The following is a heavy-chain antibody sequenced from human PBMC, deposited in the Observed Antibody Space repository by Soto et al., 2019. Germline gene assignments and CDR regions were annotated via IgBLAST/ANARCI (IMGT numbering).Heavy chain of an antibody. CDR2: IYDSGST. D-gene: IGHD3-3*01. Sequence: SETLSLTCTVSGGSISSGGYYWSWIRQHPGKGLEWIGYIYDSGSTYYNPSLKSRLTISVDTSKNQFSLKLSSVTAADTAVYYCARGNDFWSGYYTFDYWGQGTLVTVSS. CDR1: GGSISSGGYY. J-gene: IGHJ4*02. V-gene: IGHV4-31*03. CDR3: ARGNDFWSGYYTFDY.